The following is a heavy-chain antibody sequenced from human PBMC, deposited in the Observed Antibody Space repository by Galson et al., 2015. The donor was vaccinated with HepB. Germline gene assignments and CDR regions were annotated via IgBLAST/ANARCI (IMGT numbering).Heavy chain of an antibody. V-gene: IGHV1-69*13. Sequence: SVKVSCKASGGTFSSHAICWVRQAPGQGLEWMGGIIPLFGTSNYAQNSQGRVTITADESTSTAFMEMSSLRSEDTAVYYCARGRSADSYGDAFDIWGQGTMVTVSS. J-gene: IGHJ3*02. CDR2: IIPLFGTS. CDR3: ARGRSADSYGDAFDI. CDR1: GGTFSSHA. D-gene: IGHD5-18*01.